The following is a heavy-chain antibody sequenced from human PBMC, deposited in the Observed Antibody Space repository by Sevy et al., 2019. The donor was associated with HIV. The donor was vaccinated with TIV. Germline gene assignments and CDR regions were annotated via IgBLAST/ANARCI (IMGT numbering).Heavy chain of an antibody. V-gene: IGHV4-34*01. Sequence: SETLSLTCAVYSGSFSGYYWSWIRQPPGKGLEWIGEINHSGSANYNPSLKSRVTISIDTSKNQFSLNLRSVTAADTAVYYCARHCSSISCSHAFDIWGLGTMVTVSS. CDR3: ARHCSSISCSHAFDI. D-gene: IGHD2-2*01. CDR2: INHSGSA. CDR1: SGSFSGYY. J-gene: IGHJ3*02.